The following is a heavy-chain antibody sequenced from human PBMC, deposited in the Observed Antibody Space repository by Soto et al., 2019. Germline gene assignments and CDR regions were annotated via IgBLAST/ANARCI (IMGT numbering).Heavy chain of an antibody. CDR1: GASINSGGYF. CDR2: IHYSGTT. Sequence: QVQLQESGPGLVKPSQTLSLACIVSGASINSGGYFWSWIRQLPGKGLEWIGYIHYSGTTYYNPSLKSRVVMSMDTSKNDFSLKLNSVTAADTAVFYCARGFVETAMAFDYWGQGALVTVSS. V-gene: IGHV4-31*03. D-gene: IGHD5-18*01. CDR3: ARGFVETAMAFDY. J-gene: IGHJ4*02.